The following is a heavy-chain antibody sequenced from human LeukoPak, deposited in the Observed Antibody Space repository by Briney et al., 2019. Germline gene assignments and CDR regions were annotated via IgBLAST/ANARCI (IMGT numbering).Heavy chain of an antibody. Sequence: ASVKVSCKASGGTFSSYAISWVRQAPGQGLEWMGGIIPIFGTANYAQKFQGRVTITADESTSTAYMELSSLRSEDTAVYYCARVRLGYCTNGVCYSDYFDYWGQGTLVTVSS. CDR3: ARVRLGYCTNGVCYSDYFDY. J-gene: IGHJ4*02. CDR1: GGTFSSYA. V-gene: IGHV1-69*13. CDR2: IIPIFGTA. D-gene: IGHD2-8*01.